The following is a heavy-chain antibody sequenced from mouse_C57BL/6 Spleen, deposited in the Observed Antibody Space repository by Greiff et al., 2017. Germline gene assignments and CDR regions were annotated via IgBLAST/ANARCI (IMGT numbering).Heavy chain of an antibody. CDR2: ISDGGSYT. J-gene: IGHJ2*01. CDR3: AKDDDDGYYFDY. Sequence: EVQRVESGGGLVKPGGSLKLSCAASGYTFSSYAMSWVRQTPEKRLEWVATISDGGSYTYYPDNVKGRFTLSRDNAKNNLYLQMSHLKSEDTAMYYCAKDDDDGYYFDYWGQGTTLTVSS. V-gene: IGHV5-4*01. D-gene: IGHD2-3*01. CDR1: GYTFSSYA.